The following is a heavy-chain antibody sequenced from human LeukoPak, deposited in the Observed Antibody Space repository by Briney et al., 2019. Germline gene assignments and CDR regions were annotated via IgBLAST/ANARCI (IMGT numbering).Heavy chain of an antibody. CDR3: IAPREGFDY. J-gene: IGHJ4*02. CDR2: IRSKASSYAT. Sequence: PGGSLRLSCAASGFTFSGSAMHWVRQASGKGLEWVGRIRSKASSYATAYAASVKGRFTISRDDSKNTAYLQMNSLKTEDTAVYYCIAPREGFDYWGQGTLVTVSS. CDR1: GFTFSGSA. D-gene: IGHD3-3*02. V-gene: IGHV3-73*01.